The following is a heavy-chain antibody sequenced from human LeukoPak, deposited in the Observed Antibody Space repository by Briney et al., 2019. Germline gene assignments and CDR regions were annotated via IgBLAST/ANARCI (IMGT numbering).Heavy chain of an antibody. D-gene: IGHD3-22*01. CDR1: GGSISRSSYY. J-gene: IGHJ4*02. CDR2: IYYSGST. CDR3: AIGSGYFYYFDY. Sequence: PSETLSLTCTVSGGSISRSSYYWSWIRQPPGKGLEWIGYIYYSGSTNYNPSLKSRVTISVDTSKNQFSLKLSSVTAADTAVYYCAIGSGYFYYFDYWGQGTLVTVSS. V-gene: IGHV4-61*01.